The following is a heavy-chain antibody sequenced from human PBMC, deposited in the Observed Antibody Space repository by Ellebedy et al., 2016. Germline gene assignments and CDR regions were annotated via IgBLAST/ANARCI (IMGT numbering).Heavy chain of an antibody. CDR1: GFTFSSST. CDR3: ARGYLENSFDY. Sequence: GGSLRLXXAASGFTFSSSTMHWVRQAPGWGLDWVAGISFDGRAVHYADSVKDRFTISRGIARNSLYLQMKSLRDEDTAVYYCARGYLENSFDYWGQGTLVTVSS. D-gene: IGHD1-26*01. J-gene: IGHJ4*02. V-gene: IGHV3-30*04. CDR2: ISFDGRAV.